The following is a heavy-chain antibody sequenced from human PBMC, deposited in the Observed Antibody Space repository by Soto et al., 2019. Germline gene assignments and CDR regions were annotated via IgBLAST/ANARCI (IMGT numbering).Heavy chain of an antibody. CDR1: GGTFSRYA. V-gene: IGHV1-69*13. CDR3: ASSGDDDYDSSGYYYY. D-gene: IGHD3-22*01. Sequence: GASVKVSCKASGGTFSRYAISWVRKAPGQGLEWMGGIIPIFGKANYAQKFQGRVTITADESTSTAYRELSSLRSEVTAVYYCASSGDDDYDSSGYYYYWGQGTQVTVSS. J-gene: IGHJ4*02. CDR2: IIPIFGKA.